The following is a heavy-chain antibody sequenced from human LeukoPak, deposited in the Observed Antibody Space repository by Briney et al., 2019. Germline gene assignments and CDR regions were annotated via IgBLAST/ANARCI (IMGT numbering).Heavy chain of an antibody. CDR2: INGGGRST. D-gene: IGHD2-8*02. CDR3: ARDLERGGVSSSCFDY. V-gene: IGHV3-23*01. Sequence: GGSLRLSCTASGFTFSSFAMSWVRQAPGWGLEWVSGINGGGRSTYYADSVKGRFTISRDNAKNSLYLQMNSLRAEDTAVYYCARDLERGGVSSSCFDYWGQGTLVTVSS. J-gene: IGHJ4*02. CDR1: GFTFSSFA.